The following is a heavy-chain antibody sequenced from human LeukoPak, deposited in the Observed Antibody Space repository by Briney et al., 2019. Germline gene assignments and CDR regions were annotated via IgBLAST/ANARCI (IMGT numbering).Heavy chain of an antibody. V-gene: IGHV1-69*13. CDR2: IIPIFGTA. CDR3: ALIAAAEINYYYYYGMDV. J-gene: IGHJ6*02. Sequence: ASVKVSCKASGGTFISYAISWVRQAPGQGLEWMGGIIPIFGTANYAQKFQGRVTITADESTSTAYMELSSLRSEDTAVYYCALIAAAEINYYYYYGMDVWGQGTTVTVSS. D-gene: IGHD6-13*01. CDR1: GGTFISYA.